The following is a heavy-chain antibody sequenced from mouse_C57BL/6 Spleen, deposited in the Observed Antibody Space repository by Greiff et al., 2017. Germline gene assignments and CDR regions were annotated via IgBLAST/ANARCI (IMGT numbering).Heavy chain of an antibody. CDR2: IDPSDSYT. D-gene: IGHD1-1*01. CDR3: ARNYGSYWYFDV. J-gene: IGHJ1*03. Sequence: QVHVKQPGAELVRPGTSVKLSCKASGYTFTSYWMHWVKQRPGQGLEWIGVIDPSDSYTNYNQKFKGKATLTVDTSSSTAYMQLSSLTSEDSAVYYCARNYGSYWYFDVWGTGTTVTVSS. CDR1: GYTFTSYW. V-gene: IGHV1-59*01.